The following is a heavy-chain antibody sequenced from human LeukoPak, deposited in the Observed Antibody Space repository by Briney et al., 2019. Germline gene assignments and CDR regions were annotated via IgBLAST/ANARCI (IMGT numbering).Heavy chain of an antibody. V-gene: IGHV4-31*03. CDR2: IYYSGST. CDR1: GGAISSGGYY. J-gene: IGHJ5*02. Sequence: SETLSLTCTVSGGAISSGGYYWSWIRQHPGEGLEWNGYIYYSGSTYYNPSLNSRVTISVDTSKNQFSLKLSSVTAADTAVYYCARSIDFWSGSRNWFDPWGQGTLVTVSS. D-gene: IGHD3-3*01. CDR3: ARSIDFWSGSRNWFDP.